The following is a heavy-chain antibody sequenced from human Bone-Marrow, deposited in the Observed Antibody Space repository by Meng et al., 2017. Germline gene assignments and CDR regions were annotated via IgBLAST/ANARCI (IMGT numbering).Heavy chain of an antibody. Sequence: GESLKISCAASGFTLSSYWMHWVRQGPGKGLVWVSVITSDGGRTNHADSVKGRFTISRDNAKDTLYLQMNSLRVEDTAVYYCVRGERPRYDAFDVWGQGTVVTVSS. J-gene: IGHJ3*01. D-gene: IGHD3-10*01. CDR2: ITSDGGRT. CDR3: VRGERPRYDAFDV. CDR1: GFTLSSYW. V-gene: IGHV3-74*01.